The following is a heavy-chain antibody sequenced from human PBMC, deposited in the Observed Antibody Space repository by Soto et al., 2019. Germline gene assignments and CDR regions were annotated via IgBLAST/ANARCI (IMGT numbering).Heavy chain of an antibody. D-gene: IGHD3-22*01. CDR3: AKRDYYDSATFSPLFES. V-gene: IGHV3-23*01. J-gene: IGHJ4*02. CDR2: ITGDGHRT. Sequence: GGSLRLSCTASGFTFSGYAMSWVRQSPGKELEWVAAITGDGHRTYYADYVEGRFTISRDNSKKTLFLKMNSLRTEDTVIYHCAKRDYYDSATFSPLFESWGQGVLVTVSS. CDR1: GFTFSGYA.